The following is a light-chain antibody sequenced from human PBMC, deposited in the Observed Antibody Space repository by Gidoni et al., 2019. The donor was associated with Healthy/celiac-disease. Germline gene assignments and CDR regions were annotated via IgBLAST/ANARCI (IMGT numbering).Light chain of an antibody. CDR3: AAWDDSLTGVV. CDR2: SNN. J-gene: IGLJ2*01. Sequence: QSVLTQAPSASATPGQRVAIPCSGSRSTTGSNTVNWYQQLPGTAPKLLIYSNNQRPSGVPDRFSGSKSGTSASLAISGLQSEDEADYYCAAWDDSLTGVVFGGGTKLTVL. V-gene: IGLV1-44*01. CDR1: RSTTGSNT.